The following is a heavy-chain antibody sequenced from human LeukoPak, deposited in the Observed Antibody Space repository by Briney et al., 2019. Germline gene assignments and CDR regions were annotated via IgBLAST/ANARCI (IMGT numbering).Heavy chain of an antibody. CDR1: GYSFSSNSTA. J-gene: IGHJ4*02. V-gene: IGHV6-1*01. Sequence: SQTLSLTCAISGYSFSSNSTAWNWIRQSPSRGLEWLGRTYYRYKWYNDYAVSVKSQIPINQDTYKTPCSLQLNSVTPGDNAVYYCERDLGVRGYEGNYYASSGYYFWGQGTLVTVSS. CDR2: TYYRYKWYN. D-gene: IGHD3-22*01. CDR3: ERDLGVRGYEGNYYASSGYYF.